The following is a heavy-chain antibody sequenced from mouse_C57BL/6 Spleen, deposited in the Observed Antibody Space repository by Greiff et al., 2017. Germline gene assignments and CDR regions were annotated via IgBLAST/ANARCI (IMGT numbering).Heavy chain of an antibody. V-gene: IGHV1-69*01. CDR1: GYTFTSYW. CDR3: ARWDGYYWFAY. D-gene: IGHD2-3*01. Sequence: QVQLQQSGAELVMPGASVKLSCKASGYTFTSYWMHWVKQRPGQGLEWIGEIDPSDSYTNYNQKFKGKSTLTVDKSSSTAYMQLSSLTSEDSAVYYCARWDGYYWFAYWGQGTLVTVSA. CDR2: IDPSDSYT. J-gene: IGHJ3*01.